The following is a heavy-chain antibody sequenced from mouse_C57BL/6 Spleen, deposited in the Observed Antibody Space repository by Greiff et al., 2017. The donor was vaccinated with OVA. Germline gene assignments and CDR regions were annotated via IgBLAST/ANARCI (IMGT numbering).Heavy chain of an antibody. CDR3: ARAYYGNLHWYFDV. CDR2: INPNNGGT. J-gene: IGHJ1*03. D-gene: IGHD2-10*01. Sequence: EVQLQQSGPELVKPGASVKIPCKASGYTFTDYNMDWVKQSHGKSLEWIGDINPNNGGTIYNQKFKGKATLTVDQSSSTAYMELRSLTSEDTAVYYCARAYYGNLHWYFDVWGTGTTVTVSS. CDR1: GYTFTDYN. V-gene: IGHV1-18*01.